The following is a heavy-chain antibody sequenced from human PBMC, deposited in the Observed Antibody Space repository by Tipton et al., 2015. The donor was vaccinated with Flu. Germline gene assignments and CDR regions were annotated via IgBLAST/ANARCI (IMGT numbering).Heavy chain of an antibody. D-gene: IGHD3-16*01. V-gene: IGHV3-9*01. CDR2: ISWNSGSI. CDR1: GFTFDDYA. CDR3: AKGGSSNAFDI. Sequence: SLRLSCAASGFTFDDYAMHWVRQAPGKGLEWVSGISWNSGSIGYADSVKGRFTISRDNAKNSLYLQMNSLRAEDTALYYCAKGGSSNAFDIWGQGTMVTVSS. J-gene: IGHJ3*02.